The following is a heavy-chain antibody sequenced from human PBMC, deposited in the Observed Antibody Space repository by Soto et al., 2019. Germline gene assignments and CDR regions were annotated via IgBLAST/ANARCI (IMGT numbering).Heavy chain of an antibody. CDR3: ARGWETVGATTPFAY. Sequence: PGQGLEWMGGIIPMFGTPNYAQRFQGRVTITADKSTSTASMEVRNLKSDDTAVYYCARGWETVGATTPFAYWGQGTLVTVSS. D-gene: IGHD1-26*01. CDR2: IIPMFGTP. V-gene: IGHV1-69*06. J-gene: IGHJ4*02.